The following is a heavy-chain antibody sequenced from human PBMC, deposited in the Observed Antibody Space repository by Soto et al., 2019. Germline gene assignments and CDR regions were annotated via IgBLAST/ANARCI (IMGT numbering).Heavy chain of an antibody. Sequence: EVQLLESGGGLVQPGGSLRLSCAASGFTFSRHDMNWVRQAPGKGLEWVSGITSGGSKTYYADSVKGRFTISRDNSKNTLYLHMNSLRADDTAVYYCATGAGSDSERYWGQGTLLTVSS. CDR1: GFTFSRHD. J-gene: IGHJ4*02. CDR2: ITSGGSKT. D-gene: IGHD3-10*01. V-gene: IGHV3-23*01. CDR3: ATGAGSDSERY.